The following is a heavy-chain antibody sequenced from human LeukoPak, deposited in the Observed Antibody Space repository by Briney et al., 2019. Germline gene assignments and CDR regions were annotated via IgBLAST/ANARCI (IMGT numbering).Heavy chain of an antibody. CDR2: IYYSGST. CDR1: GGSISSYY. V-gene: IGHV4-59*01. D-gene: IGHD5-18*01. CDR3: ARNKYSYAPYYYYGMDV. Sequence: SETLSLTCTVSGGSISSYYWSWIRQPPGKGLEWIGYIYYSGSTNYNPSLKSRVTISVDTSKNQFSLKLSSVTAADTAVYYCARNKYSYAPYYYYGMDVWGRGTTVTVSS. J-gene: IGHJ6*02.